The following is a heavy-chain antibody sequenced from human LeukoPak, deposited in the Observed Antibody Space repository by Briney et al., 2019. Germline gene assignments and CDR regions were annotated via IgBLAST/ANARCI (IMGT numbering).Heavy chain of an antibody. D-gene: IGHD1-1*01. CDR1: GFTFSSNY. CDR2: IRSDGTT. Sequence: GGSLRLSCAASGFTFSSNYMSWVRQAPGKGLEWVSVIRSDGTTDYADSVKGRFDVSRDNFKNTLYLQMNSLRAEDTAVYYCARDHGVQLRLGVDGMDVWGQGTTVTVSS. CDR3: ARDHGVQLRLGVDGMDV. V-gene: IGHV3-66*01. J-gene: IGHJ6*02.